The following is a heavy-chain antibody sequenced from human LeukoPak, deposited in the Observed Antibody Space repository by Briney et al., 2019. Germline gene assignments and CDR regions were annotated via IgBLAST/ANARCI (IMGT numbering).Heavy chain of an antibody. CDR1: GGSFSGYY. CDR3: ARGKEDIVVVVAATRATREFDP. V-gene: IGHV4-34*01. Sequence: SETLSLTCAVYGGSFSGYYWSWIRQPPGKGLEWIGEINHCGRINYNPSLKSRVTISVDASKNQFSLKLSSVTAADTAVYYCARGKEDIVVVVAATRATREFDPWGQGTLVTVSS. J-gene: IGHJ5*02. CDR2: INHCGRI. D-gene: IGHD2-15*01.